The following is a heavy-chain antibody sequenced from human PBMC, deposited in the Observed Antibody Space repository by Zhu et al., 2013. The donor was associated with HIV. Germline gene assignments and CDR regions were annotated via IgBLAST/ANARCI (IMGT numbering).Heavy chain of an antibody. V-gene: IGHV1-69*06. CDR3: ARALGRGSGWYYYYYGMDV. CDR2: IIPIFGTA. Sequence: QVQLVQSGAEVKKPGSSVKVSCKASGGTFSSYAISWVRQAPGQGLEWMGGIIPIFGTANYAQKFQGRVTITADKSTSTAYMELSSLRSEDTAVYYCARALGRGSGWYYYYYGMDVWGQGTTVTVSS. CDR1: GGTFSSYA. J-gene: IGHJ6*02. D-gene: IGHD6-19*01.